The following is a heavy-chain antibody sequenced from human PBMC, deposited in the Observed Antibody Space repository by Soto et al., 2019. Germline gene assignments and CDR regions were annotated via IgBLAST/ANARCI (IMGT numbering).Heavy chain of an antibody. J-gene: IGHJ3*02. Sequence: QVQLVESGGGVVQPGRSLRLSCAASGFTFSSYGMHWVRQAPGKGREWVAVISYDGSNKYYADSVKGRFTISRDNSKNTLYLQMNSLRAEDTAVYYCARRGWDAFDIWGQGTMVTVSS. CDR1: GFTFSSYG. V-gene: IGHV3-30*03. CDR3: ARRGWDAFDI. CDR2: ISYDGSNK.